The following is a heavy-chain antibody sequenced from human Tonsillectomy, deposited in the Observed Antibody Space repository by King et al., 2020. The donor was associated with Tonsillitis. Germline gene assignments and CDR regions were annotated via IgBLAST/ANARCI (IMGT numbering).Heavy chain of an antibody. Sequence: VQLQESGPGLVKPSETLSLTCAVSGYSISSGYYWGWIRQPPGKGLEWIGSIYQSGSTYYNPSLKSRVTISVDTSKNQFSLKVSSVTAGDTAVYYCPRDPSELSSYSYGSNFDQWGQGTLVTVSS. CDR1: GYSISSGYY. V-gene: IGHV4-38-2*02. D-gene: IGHD5-18*01. CDR2: IYQSGST. CDR3: PRDPSELSSYSYGSNFDQ. J-gene: IGHJ4*02.